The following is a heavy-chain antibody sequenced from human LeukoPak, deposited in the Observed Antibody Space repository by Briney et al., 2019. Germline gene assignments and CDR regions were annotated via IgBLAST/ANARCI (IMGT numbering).Heavy chain of an antibody. J-gene: IGHJ4*02. CDR1: GLTFSRYA. CDR3: AKQAYDSPRTDFDY. V-gene: IGHV3-23*01. Sequence: GGSLRLSCAASGLTFSRYAMSWVRQAPGKGLEWVSGISTSGGSTYYADSVKGRFTISRDNSKNTLHLQMNSLRAEDTAIYYCAKQAYDSPRTDFDYWGQGTLVTVSS. CDR2: ISTSGGST. D-gene: IGHD3-22*01.